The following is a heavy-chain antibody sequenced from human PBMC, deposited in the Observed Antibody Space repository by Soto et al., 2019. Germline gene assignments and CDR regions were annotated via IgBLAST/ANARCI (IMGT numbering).Heavy chain of an antibody. V-gene: IGHV3-30*18. CDR3: AKDRNNSYYDSSDSYFYYYYVMDV. J-gene: IGHJ6*02. CDR1: GFTFSRYG. Sequence: QVQVVESGGGVVQPGRSLRLSCAASGFTFSRYGMHWVRQAPGKGLEWVAVISYDGSNKYYADSVKGRFTISRDNSKNTLYRQMNSLRDDDTALYYCAKDRNNSYYDSSDSYFYYYYVMDVWGQGTTVTVSS. CDR2: ISYDGSNK. D-gene: IGHD3-22*01.